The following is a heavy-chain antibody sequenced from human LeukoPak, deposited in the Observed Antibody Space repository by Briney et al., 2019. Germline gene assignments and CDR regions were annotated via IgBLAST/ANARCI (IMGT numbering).Heavy chain of an antibody. J-gene: IGHJ5*01. CDR1: GGSISSYY. V-gene: IGHV4-59*08. CDR2: ISYSGSA. CDR3: ARQLGSGWYEFDF. Sequence: PSETLSLTCTVSGGSISSYYWSWIRQPPGKGLEWIGYISYSGSANYNPSLKSRVTISVDTSNNRFSLKLSSVTPADTAVYYCARQLGSGWYEFDFWGQGTLVTVSS. D-gene: IGHD6-19*01.